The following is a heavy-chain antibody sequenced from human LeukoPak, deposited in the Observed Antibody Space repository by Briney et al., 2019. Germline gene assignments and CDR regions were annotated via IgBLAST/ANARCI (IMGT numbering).Heavy chain of an antibody. CDR2: IYYSGST. CDR3: ARAIAVAGITYYFDY. Sequence: PSETLSLTCTVSGDSISSYYWSWIRQPPGKGLEWIGYIYYSGSTNYNPSLKSRVTISVDTSKNQFSLKLSSVTAADTAVYYCARAIAVAGITYYFDYWGQGTLVTVSS. D-gene: IGHD6-19*01. J-gene: IGHJ4*02. V-gene: IGHV4-59*01. CDR1: GDSISSYY.